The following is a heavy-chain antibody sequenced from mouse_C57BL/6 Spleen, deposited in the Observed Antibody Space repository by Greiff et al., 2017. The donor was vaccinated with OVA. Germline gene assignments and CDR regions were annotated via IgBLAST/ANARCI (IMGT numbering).Heavy chain of an antibody. CDR3: AIYDYDVGYAMDY. D-gene: IGHD2-4*01. Sequence: VQLKQSGAELVKPGASVKLSCTASGFNIKDYYMHWVKQRTEQGLEWIGRIDPEDGETKYAPKFQGKATITAETSSNTAYLQLISLTSEDTAVYYCAIYDYDVGYAMDYWGQGTSVTVSS. V-gene: IGHV14-2*01. CDR1: GFNIKDYY. J-gene: IGHJ4*01. CDR2: IDPEDGET.